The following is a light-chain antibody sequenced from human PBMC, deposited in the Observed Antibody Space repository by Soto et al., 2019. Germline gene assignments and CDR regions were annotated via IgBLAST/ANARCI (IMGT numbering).Light chain of an antibody. Sequence: KQSPATLSASQGERVTLSCRATQSVTYNLAWYQQKPGQAPRLLIYGASTRPTGIPARFSGRGSGTEFTLTITSLQSEDFAVYYCQQYNDWLWTFGQGTKVDI. V-gene: IGKV3-15*01. CDR1: QSVTYN. CDR2: GAS. J-gene: IGKJ1*01. CDR3: QQYNDWLWT.